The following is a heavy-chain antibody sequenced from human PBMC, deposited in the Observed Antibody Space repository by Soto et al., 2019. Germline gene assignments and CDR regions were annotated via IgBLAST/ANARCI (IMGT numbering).Heavy chain of an antibody. D-gene: IGHD3-16*02. J-gene: IGHJ4*02. CDR3: APRPPDETYRAVFDF. CDR2: ITDSGGTT. V-gene: IGHV3-23*01. CDR1: GLTFSSHA. Sequence: DVQLWESGGGLVQPGGSLRLSCEGSGLTFSSHAMSWVRQAPGKGLYWVSGITDSGGTTYYADSVKGRFTISRDNSKNTVYLQVNSLTAECSAVYYCAPRPPDETYRAVFDFGGQGTLVTVSS.